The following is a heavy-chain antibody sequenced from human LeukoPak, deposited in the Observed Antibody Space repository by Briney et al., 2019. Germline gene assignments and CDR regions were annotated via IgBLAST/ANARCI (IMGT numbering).Heavy chain of an antibody. V-gene: IGHV4-59*06. CDR1: GGSFSSYY. Sequence: SETLSLTCTVSGGSFSSYYWSWIRQPPGKGLEWIGHIYYSGNTYYNPSLKSRVTISVDTSKNQFSQKLTSVTAADTAVYYCASINWGWNVFDIWGQGTMVTVSS. CDR3: ASINWGWNVFDI. D-gene: IGHD7-27*01. CDR2: IYYSGNT. J-gene: IGHJ3*02.